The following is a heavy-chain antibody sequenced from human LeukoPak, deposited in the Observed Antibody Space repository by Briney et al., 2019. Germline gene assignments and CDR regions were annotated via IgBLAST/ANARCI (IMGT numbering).Heavy chain of an antibody. Sequence: PSETLSLTCTVSGGFISSYYWSWIRQPPGKGLDWIGYIYYSGMTNYNPSLKSRVTISLDTSKNQFSLKLSSVTAADAAVYYCASADYDDYYIDFWGQGTLVTVSS. V-gene: IGHV4-59*01. D-gene: IGHD4-17*01. CDR3: ASADYDDYYIDF. CDR2: IYYSGMT. CDR1: GGFISSYY. J-gene: IGHJ4*02.